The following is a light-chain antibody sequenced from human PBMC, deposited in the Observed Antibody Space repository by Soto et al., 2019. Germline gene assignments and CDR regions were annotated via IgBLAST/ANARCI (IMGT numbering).Light chain of an antibody. Sequence: DRVMTQSPATLSVSPGERATLSCRASQSVSSNLAWYQQKPGRAPRLLIYGASTRATGIPARFSGSGSGTEFTLTISSLRSEDVAVYYCQQYDNWPPTFGQGTRLEIK. CDR1: QSVSSN. CDR2: GAS. CDR3: QQYDNWPPT. V-gene: IGKV3-15*01. J-gene: IGKJ5*01.